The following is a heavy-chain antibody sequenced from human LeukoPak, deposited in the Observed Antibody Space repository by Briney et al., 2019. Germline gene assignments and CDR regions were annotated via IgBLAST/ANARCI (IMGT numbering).Heavy chain of an antibody. CDR1: GGSITSYY. J-gene: IGHJ3*02. D-gene: IGHD3-22*01. V-gene: IGHV4-59*12. CDR2: IYYSGST. CDR3: AREQYYYDSSSDAFDI. Sequence: PSETLSLTCTVSGGSITSYYWSWIRQPPGKGLEWIGYIYYSGSTNYNPSLKSRVTMSVDTSKNQFSLKLSSVTAADTAVYYCAREQYYYDSSSDAFDIWGQGTMVTVSS.